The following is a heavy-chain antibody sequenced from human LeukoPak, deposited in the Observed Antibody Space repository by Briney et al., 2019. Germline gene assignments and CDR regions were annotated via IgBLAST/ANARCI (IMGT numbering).Heavy chain of an antibody. D-gene: IGHD3-22*01. CDR3: ARQTGDSSGLYVPPFDY. CDR2: IYPGDSDT. Sequence: GESLKISCKGSGYSFTNYWIGWVRQMPGKGLEWMGIIYPGDSDTRYSPSFQGQVTISVDKSINTAFLQWSSLKASDTAMYYCARQTGDSSGLYVPPFDYWGQGTLVTVSS. J-gene: IGHJ4*02. CDR1: GYSFTNYW. V-gene: IGHV5-51*01.